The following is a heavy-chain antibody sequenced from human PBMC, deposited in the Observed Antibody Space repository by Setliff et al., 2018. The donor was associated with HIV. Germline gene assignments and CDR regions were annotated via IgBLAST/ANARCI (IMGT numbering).Heavy chain of an antibody. J-gene: IGHJ3*02. Sequence: SVKVSCKASGGTSSSYGISWVRQAPGQGLEWMGGIIPIFDTVNYAQKFQGRVSITADESTSTAYMELSRLRSDDTAVYYCATHTYYYDSSGYYFDAFDIWGQGTMVTVSS. CDR2: IIPIFDTV. D-gene: IGHD3-22*01. V-gene: IGHV1-69*13. CDR3: ATHTYYYDSSGYYFDAFDI. CDR1: GGTSSSYG.